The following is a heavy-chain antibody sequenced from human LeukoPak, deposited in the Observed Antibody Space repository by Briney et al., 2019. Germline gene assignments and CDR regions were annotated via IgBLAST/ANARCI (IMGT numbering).Heavy chain of an antibody. J-gene: IGHJ5*02. V-gene: IGHV5-51*01. CDR2: IYPGDSDT. CDR3: ARGFRDCSSTSCYGVNWFDP. CDR1: RYSFTSYW. Sequence: GESLKISCKGSRYSFTSYWIGWVRQMPGKGLEWMGIIYPGDSDTRYSPSFQGQVTISADKSISTAYLQWSSLKASDTAMYYCARGFRDCSSTSCYGVNWFDPWGQGTLVTVSS. D-gene: IGHD2-2*01.